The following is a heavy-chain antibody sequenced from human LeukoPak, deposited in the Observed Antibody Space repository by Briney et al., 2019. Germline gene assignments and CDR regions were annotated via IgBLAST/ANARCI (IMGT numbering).Heavy chain of an antibody. CDR1: GFTFSDYY. Sequence: SGGSLRLSCAASGFTFSDYYMSWIRQAPGKGREWVSYISSSGSTIYYADSVKGRFTISRDNAKNSLYLQMNSLRAEDTAVYYCARERPDYYYYMDVWGKGTTVTVSS. V-gene: IGHV3-11*04. J-gene: IGHJ6*03. D-gene: IGHD1-14*01. CDR2: ISSSGSTI. CDR3: ARERPDYYYYMDV.